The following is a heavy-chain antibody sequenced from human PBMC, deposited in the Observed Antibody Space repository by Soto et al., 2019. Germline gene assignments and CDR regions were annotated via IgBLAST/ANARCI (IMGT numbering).Heavy chain of an antibody. D-gene: IGHD3-10*01. J-gene: IGHJ6*02. CDR3: ARVFTAGALWFGELRYYYYYGMDV. CDR2: IYYSGST. Sequence: SETLSLTCTVSGGSISSGGYYWSWIRQHPGKGLEWIGYIYYSGSTYYNPSLKSRVTISVDTSKNQFSLKLSSVTAADTAVYYCARVFTAGALWFGELRYYYYYGMDVWGQGTTVTVSS. V-gene: IGHV4-31*03. CDR1: GGSISSGGYY.